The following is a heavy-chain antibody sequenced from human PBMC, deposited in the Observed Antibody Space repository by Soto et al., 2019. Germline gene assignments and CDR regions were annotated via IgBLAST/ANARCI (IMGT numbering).Heavy chain of an antibody. CDR2: ISSSSSYI. CDR3: ARESENCSGGSCYSDY. D-gene: IGHD2-15*01. CDR1: GFTFSSYS. V-gene: IGHV3-21*01. Sequence: EVQLVESGGGLVKPGGSLRLSCAASGFTFSSYSMNWVRQAPGKGLEWVSSISSSSSYIYYADSVKGRFTISRDNAKNSRYLQLNSLRAEDTAVYYCARESENCSGGSCYSDYWGQGTLVTVSS. J-gene: IGHJ4*02.